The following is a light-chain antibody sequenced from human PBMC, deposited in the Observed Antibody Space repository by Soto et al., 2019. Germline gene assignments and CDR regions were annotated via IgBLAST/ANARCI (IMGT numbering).Light chain of an antibody. CDR2: ANG. J-gene: IGLJ1*01. CDR3: QSYDRSLSGYV. CDR1: SSNIGAGYD. Sequence: VLTQPPSVSGAPGQRVTISCTGSSSNIGAGYDVHWYQQLPGTAPKLLIYANGNRPSGVPDRFSGSKSGTSASLAITGLQAEDEADYYCQSYDRSLSGYVLGTGTKVTV. V-gene: IGLV1-40*01.